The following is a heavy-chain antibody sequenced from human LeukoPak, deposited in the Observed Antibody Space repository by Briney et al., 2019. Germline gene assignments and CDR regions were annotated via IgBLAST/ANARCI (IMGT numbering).Heavy chain of an antibody. CDR3: VKDVFYDATEA. V-gene: IGHV3-30*02. J-gene: IGHJ5*02. CDR2: IRYDGSNQ. D-gene: IGHD4/OR15-4a*01. Sequence: GGSLRLSCAASGFTFSTFGMHWVRQAPGKGLEWVAFIRYDGSNQYYEDSVKGRFTISRDNSKNKLYLEMSRLRPDDSALYFCVKDVFYDATEAWGRGTLVTVSS. CDR1: GFTFSTFG.